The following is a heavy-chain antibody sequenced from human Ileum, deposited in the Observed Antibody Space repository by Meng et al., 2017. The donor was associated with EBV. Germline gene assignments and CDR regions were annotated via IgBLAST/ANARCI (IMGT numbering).Heavy chain of an antibody. CDR2: IYWDDDK. Sequence: QITLKESGPTLVKPTQTLTLTCTLSGFSLNTGGMAVSWIRQPPGKALEWLALIYWDDDKRYSPSLKTRLTITKDTSKNQVVLTMTNMDPVDTATYYCARRSFAAGSPDYWGQGTLVTVSS. CDR1: GFSLNTGGMA. V-gene: IGHV2-5*02. J-gene: IGHJ4*02. D-gene: IGHD3-10*01. CDR3: ARRSFAAGSPDY.